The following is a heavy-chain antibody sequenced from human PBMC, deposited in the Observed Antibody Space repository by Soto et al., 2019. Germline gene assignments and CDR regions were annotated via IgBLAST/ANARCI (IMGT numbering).Heavy chain of an antibody. CDR1: GFTFSSYA. Sequence: PGGSLRLSCAASGFTFSSYAMHWVRQAPGKGLEWVAVISYDGSNKYYADSVKGRFTISRDNSKDTLYLQMNNLRAEDTAVYYCAKPPDYNWNDYWGQGTLVTVPQ. D-gene: IGHD1-20*01. V-gene: IGHV3-30-3*02. J-gene: IGHJ4*02. CDR2: ISYDGSNK. CDR3: AKPPDYNWNDY.